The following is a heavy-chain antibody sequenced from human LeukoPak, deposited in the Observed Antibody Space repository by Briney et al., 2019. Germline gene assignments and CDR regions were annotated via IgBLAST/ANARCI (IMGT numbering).Heavy chain of an antibody. CDR3: ARHVRGYYYYYMDV. Sequence: SETLSLTCTVSGGSISNYYSSWIRQPPGKGLEWIGYIYTSGSTNYNPSLKSRVTISVDTSKNQFSLKLSSVTAADTAVYYCARHVRGYYYYYMDVWGKGTTVTVSS. CDR1: GGSISNYY. CDR2: IYTSGST. J-gene: IGHJ6*03. V-gene: IGHV4-4*09.